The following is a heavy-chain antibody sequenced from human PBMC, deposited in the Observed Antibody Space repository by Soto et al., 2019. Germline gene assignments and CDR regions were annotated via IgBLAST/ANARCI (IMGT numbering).Heavy chain of an antibody. D-gene: IGHD3-22*01. CDR1: GGSSISYA. V-gene: IGHV1-69*06. CDR3: ARDLGTYYYDSSGYSRYGMDV. Sequence: VKVTCKASGGSSISYAISWGRQAPGQGLEWMGGIIPIFGTANYAQKFQGRVTITADKSTSTAYMELSSLRSEDTAMYYCARDLGTYYYDSSGYSRYGMDVWGQGTTVTVSS. CDR2: IIPIFGTA. J-gene: IGHJ6*02.